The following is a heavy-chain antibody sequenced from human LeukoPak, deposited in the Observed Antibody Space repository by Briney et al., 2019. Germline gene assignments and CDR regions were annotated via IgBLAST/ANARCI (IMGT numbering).Heavy chain of an antibody. Sequence: ASVKVSCKASGGTFSSYAISWVRQAPGQGLEWMGGIIPIFGTANYAQKFQGRVTITADESTSTAYMELSSLRSEDTAVYYCAGRLWFGELFHPLDYWGQGTLVTVSS. CDR1: GGTFSSYA. CDR3: AGRLWFGELFHPLDY. CDR2: IIPIFGTA. J-gene: IGHJ4*02. D-gene: IGHD3-10*01. V-gene: IGHV1-69*01.